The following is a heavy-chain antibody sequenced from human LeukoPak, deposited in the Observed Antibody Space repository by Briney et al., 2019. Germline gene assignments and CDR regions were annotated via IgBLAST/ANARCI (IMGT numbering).Heavy chain of an antibody. CDR2: IYSGGTT. V-gene: IGHV3-53*01. J-gene: IGHJ6*02. CDR1: GFTVSSTY. D-gene: IGHD3-10*01. Sequence: GGSLRLSCAASGFTVSSTYMTWVRQAPGKGLQWISLIYSGGTTYYADSAKGRFTISRVNSKNTLYLQMDSLKAEDTAVYYCARDGITMVRGDLYYGMDVWGQGTTVTVSS. CDR3: ARDGITMVRGDLYYGMDV.